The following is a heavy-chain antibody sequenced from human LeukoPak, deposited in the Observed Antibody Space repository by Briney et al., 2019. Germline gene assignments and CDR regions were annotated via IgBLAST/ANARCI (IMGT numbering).Heavy chain of an antibody. Sequence: GGSLRLSCAASGFSVSTYEMNWVRQAPGKGLECVSYISSSGTTISYADSVEGRFTISRNNAKNSLYLEMNSLRVEDTAVYYCARGRPEFFGSGTYLNDWGQGTLVTVSS. J-gene: IGHJ4*02. CDR3: ARGRPEFFGSGTYLND. D-gene: IGHD3-10*01. V-gene: IGHV3-48*03. CDR1: GFSVSTYE. CDR2: ISSSGTTI.